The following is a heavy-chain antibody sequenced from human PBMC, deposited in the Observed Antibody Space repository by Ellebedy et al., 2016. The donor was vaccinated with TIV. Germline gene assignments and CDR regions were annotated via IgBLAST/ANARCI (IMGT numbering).Heavy chain of an antibody. CDR2: IYHTGST. CDR3: ARWFGELLYVRWFDS. J-gene: IGHJ5*01. D-gene: IGHD3-10*01. CDR1: GGSISRSSYY. V-gene: IGHV4-39*01. Sequence: SETLSLTCTVSGGSISRSSYYWGWIRQPPQRGLEWIGSIYHTGSTFYNPSLKSRVTISVDTSQSQFSLRLTSVTAADTAVYYFARWFGELLYVRWFDSWGQGTLVTVSS.